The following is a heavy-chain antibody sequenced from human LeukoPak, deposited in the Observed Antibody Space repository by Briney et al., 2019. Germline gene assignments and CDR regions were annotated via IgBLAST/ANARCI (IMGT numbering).Heavy chain of an antibody. J-gene: IGHJ4*02. CDR2: IYYSGST. CDR1: GGSIRSYY. Sequence: PSETLSLTCTVSGGSIRSYYWSWIRQPPGKGLEWIGYIYYSGSTNYNPSLKSRVTISVDTSKNQFSLKLSSVTAADTAVYYCASYSSGWSGLYYFDYWGQGTLVTVSS. D-gene: IGHD6-19*01. CDR3: ASYSSGWSGLYYFDY. V-gene: IGHV4-59*01.